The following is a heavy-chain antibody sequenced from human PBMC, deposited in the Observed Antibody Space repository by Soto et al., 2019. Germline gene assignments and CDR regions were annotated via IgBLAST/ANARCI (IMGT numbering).Heavy chain of an antibody. CDR2: IVGSADST. CDR1: GFTFSSYV. CDR3: AKGSAAMRPYYFDH. J-gene: IGHJ4*02. Sequence: VQLVESGGGVVQPGRSLRLSCAASGFTFSSYVMSWVRQAPGKGLEWVSAIVGSADSTYYADSVKGRFTISRDNSMNTLYLQMNSLRAEDTAVYYCAKGSAAMRPYYFDHWGQGTLVTVSS. D-gene: IGHD2-2*01. V-gene: IGHV3-23*04.